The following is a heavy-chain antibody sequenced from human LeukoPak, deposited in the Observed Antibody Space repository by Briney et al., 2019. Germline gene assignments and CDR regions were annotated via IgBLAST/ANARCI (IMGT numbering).Heavy chain of an antibody. V-gene: IGHV4-38-2*02. J-gene: IGHJ4*02. CDR3: ARDETYSDFWSGSTEGGKGYYLDY. CDR2: IYHSGNT. D-gene: IGHD3-3*01. CDR1: GYSISGGYY. Sequence: SETLSLTCTVSGYSISGGYYWGWIRQPPGKGLEWIGTIYHSGNTYYNPSLKSRVTISIDTSKNQFSLKLRSVTATDTAVYFCARDETYSDFWSGSTEGGKGYYLDYWGQGILVTVSS.